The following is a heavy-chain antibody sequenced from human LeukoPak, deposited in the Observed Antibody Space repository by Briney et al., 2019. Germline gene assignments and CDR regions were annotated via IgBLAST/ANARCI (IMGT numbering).Heavy chain of an antibody. V-gene: IGHV5-51*01. J-gene: IGHJ3*02. CDR3: ARQLLGGYLDAFDI. Sequence: GESRQISCTGSGYSFTSYWIGWVRQMPGNGLEWMGIIYPGESDTRYSPSFQGPVTISADKSISTAYLQWSSLKASDTAMYYCARQLLGGYLDAFDIWGQGTMVTVSS. CDR1: GYSFTSYW. D-gene: IGHD2-15*01. CDR2: IYPGESDT.